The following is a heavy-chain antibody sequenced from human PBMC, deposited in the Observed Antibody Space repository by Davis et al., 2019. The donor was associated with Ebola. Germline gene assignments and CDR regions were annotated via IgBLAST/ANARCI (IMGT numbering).Heavy chain of an antibody. CDR3: ARAYGDWWYFDL. J-gene: IGHJ2*01. CDR2: INPSGGST. V-gene: IGHV1-46*01. CDR1: GYTFTSYA. Sequence: ASVKVSCKASGYTFTSYAMHWVRQAPGQGLEWMGIINPSGGSTSYAQKFQGRVTMTRDTSTSTVYMELSSLRSEDTAVYYCARAYGDWWYFDLWGRGTLVTVSS. D-gene: IGHD4-17*01.